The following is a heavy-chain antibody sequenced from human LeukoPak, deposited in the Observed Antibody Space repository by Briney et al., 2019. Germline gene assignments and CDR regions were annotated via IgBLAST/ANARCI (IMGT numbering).Heavy chain of an antibody. CDR3: ASLNVVVVAATRDWFGP. V-gene: IGHV3-74*01. D-gene: IGHD2-15*01. Sequence: GGSLRLSCAASGNYWMHWVRQAPGKGLVWASHINSDGSWTSYADSVKGRFTISKDNAKNSLYLQMNSLRAEDTAVYYCASLNVVVVAATRDWFGPWGQGTLVTVSS. CDR2: INSDGSWT. J-gene: IGHJ5*02. CDR1: GNYW.